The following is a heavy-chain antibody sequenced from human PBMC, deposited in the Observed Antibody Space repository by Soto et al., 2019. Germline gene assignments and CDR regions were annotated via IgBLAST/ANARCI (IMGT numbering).Heavy chain of an antibody. J-gene: IGHJ4*02. CDR3: AESSSGYSSGWYYFDY. Sequence: QVQLVESGGGVVQPGRSLRLSCAASGFTFSSYGMHWVRQAPGKGLEWVAVISYDGSNKYYADSVKGRFTISRDNSKNTLYLQMNSLRAEDTAVYYCAESSSGYSSGWYYFDYWGQGTLVTVSS. CDR1: GFTFSSYG. D-gene: IGHD6-19*01. CDR2: ISYDGSNK. V-gene: IGHV3-30*03.